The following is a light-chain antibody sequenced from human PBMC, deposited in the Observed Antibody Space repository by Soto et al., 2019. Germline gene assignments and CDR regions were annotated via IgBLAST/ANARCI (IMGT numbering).Light chain of an antibody. Sequence: DVQMTQSPSTLSASVGDRVTITCRASQSISSWLAWYQQKPGKAPKLLIYKASTLESGVPSNFSGSGSGTEFTLTISSLQPDDSATYYCQQYNSYSRTFGQGTKV. CDR3: QQYNSYSRT. CDR1: QSISSW. J-gene: IGKJ1*01. CDR2: KAS. V-gene: IGKV1-5*03.